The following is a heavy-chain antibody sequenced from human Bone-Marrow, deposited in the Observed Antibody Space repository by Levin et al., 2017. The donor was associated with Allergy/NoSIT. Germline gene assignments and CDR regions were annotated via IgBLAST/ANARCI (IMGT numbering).Heavy chain of an antibody. CDR2: INPNTGGT. J-gene: IGHJ2*01. Sequence: AASVKVSCRASGYTFTGYYIHWVRQAPGQGLDWMGRINPNTGGTTYAQKFQGRVTMTRDTSISTAHMELSSLRSDDTAVYYCVRAQQDYADLPASIRIYFDLWGRGTQVTVSA. CDR1: GYTFTGYY. CDR3: VRAQQDYADLPASIRIYFDL. V-gene: IGHV1-2*06. D-gene: IGHD4/OR15-4a*01.